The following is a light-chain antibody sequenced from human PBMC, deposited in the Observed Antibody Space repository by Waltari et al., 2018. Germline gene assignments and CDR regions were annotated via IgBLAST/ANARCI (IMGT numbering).Light chain of an antibody. Sequence: DIVMTQSPDSLAVSLGERATINCKSSQSVLYSSNNKNYLAWYQQKPGQPPKLLIYWASTRESGVPDRVSGSGSGTDITLTISSLQAEDVAVYYCQQYYSTPPTFGQGTKLEIK. J-gene: IGKJ2*01. CDR3: QQYYSTPPT. CDR2: WAS. CDR1: QSVLYSSNNKNY. V-gene: IGKV4-1*01.